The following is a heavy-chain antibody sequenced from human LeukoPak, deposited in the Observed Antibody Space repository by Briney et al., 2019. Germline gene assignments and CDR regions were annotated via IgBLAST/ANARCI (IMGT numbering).Heavy chain of an antibody. D-gene: IGHD7-27*01. J-gene: IGHJ4*02. CDR3: ARGQGDWGKDY. CDR2: INPNSGGT. V-gene: IGHV1-2*02. CDR1: GYTFTVYN. Sequence: ASVKVSFKASGYTFTVYNMHWVRQAPGQGLEWMGWINPNSGGTNYAQKFQGRVTMTRDTSISTAYMELSGLRSDDAAVYYCARGQGDWGKDYWGQGTLVTVSS.